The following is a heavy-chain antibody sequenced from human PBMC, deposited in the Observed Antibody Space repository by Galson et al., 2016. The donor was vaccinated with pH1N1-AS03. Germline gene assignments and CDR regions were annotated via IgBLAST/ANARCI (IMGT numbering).Heavy chain of an antibody. CDR3: ARDLGAAGPEDS. Sequence: SVKVSCKVSGYTLTELSMHWVRQGPGKGLEWMGGFDPEDGEAIYAQKFQGRVTLTVDTSTDTAYMEVSRLKSEDTAVYYCARDLGAAGPEDSWGPGTLVTISS. J-gene: IGHJ4*02. V-gene: IGHV1-24*01. D-gene: IGHD6-13*01. CDR2: FDPEDGEA. CDR1: GYTLTELS.